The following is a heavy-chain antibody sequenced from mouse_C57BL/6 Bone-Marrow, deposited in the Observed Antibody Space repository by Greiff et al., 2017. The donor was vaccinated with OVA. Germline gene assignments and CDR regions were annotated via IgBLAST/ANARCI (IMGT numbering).Heavy chain of an antibody. Sequence: QVQLQQPGAELVKPGASVKMSCKASGYNFTSYWITWVKQRPGQGLEWIGDIYPGSGRTNFNEKFKSKATLTVDTSSSTAYMQLSSLTSEDSAVYYCAKKGLLWLQRGFDYWGQGTTLTVST. D-gene: IGHD2-2*01. CDR2: IYPGSGRT. V-gene: IGHV1-55*01. CDR3: AKKGLLWLQRGFDY. J-gene: IGHJ2*01. CDR1: GYNFTSYW.